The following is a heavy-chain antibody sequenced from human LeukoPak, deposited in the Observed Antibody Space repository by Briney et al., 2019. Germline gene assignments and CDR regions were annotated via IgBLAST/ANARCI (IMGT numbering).Heavy chain of an antibody. D-gene: IGHD3-22*01. CDR3: ARDAPYYYDSSGYYFSFDY. Sequence: GGSLRLSCAPSRFTFSSYAMSWVRQAPGKGLGWVSYISSSGSTIYYADSVKGRFTISRDNAKNPLYLQMNSLRAEDTAVNYCARDAPYYYDSSGYYFSFDYWGQGTLVTVSS. CDR2: ISSSGSTI. J-gene: IGHJ4*02. V-gene: IGHV3-48*03. CDR1: RFTFSSYA.